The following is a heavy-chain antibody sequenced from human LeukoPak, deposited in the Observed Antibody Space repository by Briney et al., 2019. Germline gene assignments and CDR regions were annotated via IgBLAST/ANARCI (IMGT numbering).Heavy chain of an antibody. CDR2: ISYDGSNK. D-gene: IGHD5-12*01. CDR3: AKDRGYGLVDY. V-gene: IGHV3-30*18. Sequence: GGSLRLSCAASGFTFSSYGMHWVRRAPGKGLEWVAVISYDGSNKYYADSVKGRFTISRDNSKNTLYLQMNSLRAEDTAVYYCAKDRGYGLVDYWGQGTLVTVSS. J-gene: IGHJ4*02. CDR1: GFTFSSYG.